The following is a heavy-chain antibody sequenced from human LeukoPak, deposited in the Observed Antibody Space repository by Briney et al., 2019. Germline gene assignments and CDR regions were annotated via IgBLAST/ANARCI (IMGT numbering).Heavy chain of an antibody. CDR3: ARGSQRRRGMDV. J-gene: IGHJ6*02. CDR2: IYYSGST. V-gene: IGHV4-30-4*01. D-gene: IGHD6-25*01. CDR1: GGSISSGDYY. Sequence: SETLSLTCTVSGGSISSGDYYWSWIRQPPGTGLEWIGYIYYSGSTYYSPSLKSRVTISVDTSKNQFSLKLSSVTAADTAVYYCARGSQRRRGMDVWGQGTTVTVSS.